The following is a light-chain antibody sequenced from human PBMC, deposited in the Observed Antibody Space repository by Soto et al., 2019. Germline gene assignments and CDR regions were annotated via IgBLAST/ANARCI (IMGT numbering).Light chain of an antibody. Sequence: DTEMPRSPYTLSASVRETVPITCRASQTISSWLAWYQQKPGKAPKLLIYKASTLKSGVPSRFSGSGSGTEFTLTISSLQPDDFATYYCQKYNSAPLTSGGGGKVDIK. CDR2: KAS. CDR1: QTISSW. CDR3: QKYNSAPLT. J-gene: IGKJ4*01. V-gene: IGKV1-5*03.